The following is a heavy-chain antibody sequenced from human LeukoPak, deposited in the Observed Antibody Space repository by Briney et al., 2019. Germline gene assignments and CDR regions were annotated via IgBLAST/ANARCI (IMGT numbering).Heavy chain of an antibody. V-gene: IGHV3-48*04. CDR3: ARELGSSGWYLGAFDI. Sequence: GGSLRLFCAASGFTFSSYSINWVRQAPGKGLEWVSYISSSSSTIYYADSVKGRFTISRDNAKNSLYLQMNSLRAEDTAVYYCARELGSSGWYLGAFDIWGQGTLVTVSS. D-gene: IGHD6-19*01. CDR2: ISSSSSTI. CDR1: GFTFSSYS. J-gene: IGHJ3*02.